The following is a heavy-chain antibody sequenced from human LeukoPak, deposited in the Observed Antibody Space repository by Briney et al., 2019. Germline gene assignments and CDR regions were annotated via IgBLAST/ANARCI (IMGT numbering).Heavy chain of an antibody. D-gene: IGHD5-18*01. Sequence: PGGSLRLSCAASGFTFSNCAMHWVRQAPGKGLEWVAVMSSDESSKYYADSVKGRFTISRDNSKNTLYLQMNSLRAEDTAVYYCATRWIQLWGGFDYWGQGTLVTVSS. CDR1: GFTFSNCA. CDR2: MSSDESSK. V-gene: IGHV3-30*04. J-gene: IGHJ4*02. CDR3: ATRWIQLWGGFDY.